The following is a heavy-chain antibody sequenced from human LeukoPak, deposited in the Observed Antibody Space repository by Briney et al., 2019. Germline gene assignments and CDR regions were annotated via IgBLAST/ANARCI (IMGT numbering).Heavy chain of an antibody. D-gene: IGHD3-22*01. J-gene: IGHJ6*03. CDR2: IYHSGST. Sequence: SETLSLTCTVSGGSISSSSYYWGWIRQPPGKGLEWIGSIYHSGSTYYNPSLKSRVTISVDTSKNQFSLKLRSVTAADTAVYYCARSSEGRYYYDSSGYSYYYYYMDVWGKGTTVTISS. CDR1: GGSISSSSYY. CDR3: ARSSEGRYYYDSSGYSYYYYYMDV. V-gene: IGHV4-39*07.